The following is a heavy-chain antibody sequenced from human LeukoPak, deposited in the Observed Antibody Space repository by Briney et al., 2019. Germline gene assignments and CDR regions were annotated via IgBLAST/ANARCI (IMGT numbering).Heavy chain of an antibody. CDR1: GFTFSNAW. Sequence: GGSLRLSCAASGFTFSNAWMSWVRQAPGKGLEWVGRIKSKTDGGTTDYAAPVKGRFTISRDDSKNTLYLQMNSLRAEDSAVYYCVRYIAAAGAYWGQGTLVTVSS. J-gene: IGHJ4*02. CDR2: IKSKTDGGTT. V-gene: IGHV3-15*05. CDR3: VRYIAAAGAY. D-gene: IGHD6-13*01.